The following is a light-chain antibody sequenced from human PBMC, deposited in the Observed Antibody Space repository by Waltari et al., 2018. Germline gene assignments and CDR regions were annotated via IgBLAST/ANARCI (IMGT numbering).Light chain of an antibody. CDR2: RNN. CDR1: SSNIGSNY. J-gene: IGLJ3*02. CDR3: AAWDDSLSGRV. Sequence: QSVLTQPPSSSGTPGQRVTISCSGSSSNIGSNYVYWYQQRPGTAPKLLIYRNNQRPSGVPAGFSGSKSGTSACLAISGLRSEDEADYYCAAWDDSLSGRVFGGGTKLTVL. V-gene: IGLV1-47*01.